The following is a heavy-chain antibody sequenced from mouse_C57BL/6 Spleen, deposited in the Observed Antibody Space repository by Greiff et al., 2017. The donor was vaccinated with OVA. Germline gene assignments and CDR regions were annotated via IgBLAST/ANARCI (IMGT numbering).Heavy chain of an antibody. CDR2: IDPNSDGT. J-gene: IGHJ4*01. CDR1: GYTFTSYW. CDR3: AKSMITTVYYYAMDY. Sequence: QVQLQQSGAELVKPGASVKLSCKASGYTFTSYWMHWVKQRPGRGLEWIGRIDPNSDGTKYNEKFKSKATLTVDKPSSTAYMQLSSLTSEDSAVYYCAKSMITTVYYYAMDYWGQGTSVTVSS. V-gene: IGHV1-72*01. D-gene: IGHD2-4*01.